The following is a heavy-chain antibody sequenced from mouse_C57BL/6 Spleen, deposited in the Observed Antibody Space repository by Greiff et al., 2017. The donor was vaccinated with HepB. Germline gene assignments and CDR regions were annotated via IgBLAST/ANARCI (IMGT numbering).Heavy chain of an antibody. CDR1: GYTFTSYT. Sequence: LVESGAELARPGASVKMSCKASGYTFTSYTMHWVKQRPGQGLEWIGYINPSSGYTKYNQKFKDKATLTADKSSSTAYMQLSSLTSEDSAVYYCARSDYGDYWGQGTTLTVSS. CDR2: INPSSGYT. D-gene: IGHD1-1*01. V-gene: IGHV1-4*01. CDR3: ARSDYGDY. J-gene: IGHJ2*01.